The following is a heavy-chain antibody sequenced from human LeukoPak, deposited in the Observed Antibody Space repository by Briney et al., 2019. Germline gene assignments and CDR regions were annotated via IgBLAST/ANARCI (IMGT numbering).Heavy chain of an antibody. CDR2: INSDGSST. CDR1: GFTFSSYW. CDR3: ARDPSFTPPVFDY. J-gene: IGHJ4*02. Sequence: QAGGSLRLSCAASGFTFSSYWMHSVRQAPGKGLVWVSRINSDGSSTSYADSVKGRFTISRDNAKNTLYLQMNSLRAEDTAVYYCARDPSFTPPVFDYWGQGTLVTVSS. D-gene: IGHD3-16*02. V-gene: IGHV3-74*01.